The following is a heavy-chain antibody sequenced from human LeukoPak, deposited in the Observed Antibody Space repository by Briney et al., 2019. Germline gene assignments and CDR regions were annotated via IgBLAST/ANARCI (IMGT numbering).Heavy chain of an antibody. D-gene: IGHD3-3*01. V-gene: IGHV4-59*01. Sequence: SETLSLTCTVSGGSISPYYWTWIRQPPGKGLEWIGYISDSGSTNYNPSLKSRVTISVDMSKNQFYLKLNSVIAADTAVYYCARAGRITVFGVVLDNFACWGEGPLVTVPS. CDR1: GGSISPYY. CDR3: ARAGRITVFGVVLDNFAC. J-gene: IGHJ4*02. CDR2: ISDSGST.